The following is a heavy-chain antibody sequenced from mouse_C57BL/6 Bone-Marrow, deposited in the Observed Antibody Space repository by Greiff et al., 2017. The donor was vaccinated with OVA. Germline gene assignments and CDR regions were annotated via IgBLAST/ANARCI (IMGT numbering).Heavy chain of an antibody. CDR2: IYPGSGNT. Sequence: QVQLQQSGPELVKPGASVKISCKASGYSFTSYYIHWVKQRPGQGLEWIGWIYPGSGNTKYNEKFKGKATLTADTSSSTAYMQLSSLTSEDSAVYFCARGPITRGGYWGQGTSVTVSS. J-gene: IGHJ4*01. CDR3: ARGPITRGGY. D-gene: IGHD2-4*01. CDR1: GYSFTSYY. V-gene: IGHV1-66*01.